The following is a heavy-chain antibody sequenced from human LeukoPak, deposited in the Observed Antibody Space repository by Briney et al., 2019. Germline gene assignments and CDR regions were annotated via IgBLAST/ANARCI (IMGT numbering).Heavy chain of an antibody. Sequence: GGPLRLSCAASGFTVSSNYMSWVRQAPVKGLECVSVIYCGGSTYYSDSVKGRFNISRDNFTHTLYLQMNRLRAEDTAVYYCARGLAWFGELLCYYYGMDVWGQGTTVTVSS. CDR3: ARGLAWFGELLCYYYGMDV. CDR2: IYCGGST. CDR1: GFTVSSNY. J-gene: IGHJ6*02. D-gene: IGHD3-10*01. V-gene: IGHV3-66*01.